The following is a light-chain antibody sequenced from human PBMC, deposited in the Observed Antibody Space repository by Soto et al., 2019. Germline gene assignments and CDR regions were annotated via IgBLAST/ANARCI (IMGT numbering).Light chain of an antibody. J-gene: IGKJ1*01. V-gene: IGKV3-20*01. CDR3: QQYGSSPRT. CDR1: QSVSSSY. Sequence: EIVLTQSPGALSLSPGERATLSYGAIQSVSSSYLAWYQQKPGQAPRLLIYGASTRATGIPDRFSGSGSGTDFTLTICRLEPEDFAVYYCQQYGSSPRTFGQGTKVDI. CDR2: GAS.